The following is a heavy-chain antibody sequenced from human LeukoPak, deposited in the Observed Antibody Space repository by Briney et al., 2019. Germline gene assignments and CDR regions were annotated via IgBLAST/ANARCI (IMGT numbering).Heavy chain of an antibody. CDR3: ARDQGYDSSGYFRFDY. D-gene: IGHD3-22*01. CDR1: GVSISGSYYY. CDR2: IYYSGST. Sequence: SETLSLTCAVSGVSISGSYYYWGWIRQPPGTGLEWIGNIYYSGSTYYNPSLKSRVTISVDTSKNQFSLKLSSVTAADTAVYYCARDQGYDSSGYFRFDYWGQGTLVTVSS. V-gene: IGHV4-39*07. J-gene: IGHJ4*02.